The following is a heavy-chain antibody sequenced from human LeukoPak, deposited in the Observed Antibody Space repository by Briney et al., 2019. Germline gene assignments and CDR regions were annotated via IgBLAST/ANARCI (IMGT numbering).Heavy chain of an antibody. J-gene: IGHJ5*02. V-gene: IGHV4-30-4*01. CDR3: ARVEYCGGDCYSGDNWFDP. D-gene: IGHD2-21*02. CDR2: IFYSGST. CDR1: GGSISSTDYY. Sequence: SQTLSLTYTVSGGSISSTDYYWSWIRQPPGKGLEWIGYIFYSGSTYYNPSLKSRVTISVDTSKNQFSLKLTSVTAADTAVYYCARVEYCGGDCYSGDNWFDPWGQGTLVTVSS.